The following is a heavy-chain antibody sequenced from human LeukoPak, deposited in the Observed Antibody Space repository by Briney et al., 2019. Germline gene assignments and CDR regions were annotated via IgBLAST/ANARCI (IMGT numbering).Heavy chain of an antibody. CDR3: AKGSHITMVRVSYYFDY. J-gene: IGHJ4*02. CDR2: IRYDGSNK. D-gene: IGHD3-10*01. V-gene: IGHV3-30*02. CDR1: GFTFSSYG. Sequence: PGGSLRLSCAASGFTFSSYGMHWVRQAPGKGLEWVAFIRYDGSNKYYADSVKGRFTISRDNSKNTLYLQMNSLRAEDTAVYYCAKGSHITMVRVSYYFDYWGQGTLVTVSS.